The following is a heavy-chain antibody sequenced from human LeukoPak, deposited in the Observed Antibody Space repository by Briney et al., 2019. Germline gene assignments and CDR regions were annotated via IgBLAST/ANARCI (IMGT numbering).Heavy chain of an antibody. CDR1: GFTFSNYA. J-gene: IGHJ6*02. CDR3: ARAACSGGSCPYGMDV. V-gene: IGHV3-23*01. Sequence: GGSLRLSCAASGFTFSNYAMSWVRQAPGRGLEWVSAISGRGDSTYYADPVKGRFTISRDNSKNTLYVQMNSLRVEDTAVYYCARAACSGGSCPYGMDVWGQGTTVTVSS. CDR2: ISGRGDST. D-gene: IGHD2-15*01.